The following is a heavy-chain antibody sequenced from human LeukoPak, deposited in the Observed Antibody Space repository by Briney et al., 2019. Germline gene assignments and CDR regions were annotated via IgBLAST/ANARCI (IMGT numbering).Heavy chain of an antibody. Sequence: GGSLRLSCAASGFTFSSYAMSWVRQAPGKGLEWVSAISGSGGSTYYADSVKGRFTISRDNSKSTLYLQMNSLRAEDTAVYYCAKDLGYYYDSSGYYPFDYWGQGTLVTVSS. J-gene: IGHJ4*02. CDR1: GFTFSSYA. CDR2: ISGSGGST. V-gene: IGHV3-23*01. CDR3: AKDLGYYYDSSGYYPFDY. D-gene: IGHD3-22*01.